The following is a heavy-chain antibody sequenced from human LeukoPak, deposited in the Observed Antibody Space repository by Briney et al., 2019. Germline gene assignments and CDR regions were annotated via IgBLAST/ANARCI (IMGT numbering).Heavy chain of an antibody. D-gene: IGHD6-13*01. CDR2: ISYDGSNK. CDR1: GFTFSSYA. J-gene: IGHJ4*02. CDR3: ARDKRDSSSWSFDY. Sequence: GGSLRLSCAASGFTFSSYAMHWVRQAPGKGLEWVAVISYDGSNKYYADSVKGRFTISRDNSKNTLYLQMNSLRAEDTAVYYCARDKRDSSSWSFDYWGQGTLVTVSS. V-gene: IGHV3-30-3*01.